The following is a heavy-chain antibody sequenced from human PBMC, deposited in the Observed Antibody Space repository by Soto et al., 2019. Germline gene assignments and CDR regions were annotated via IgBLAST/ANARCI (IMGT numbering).Heavy chain of an antibody. CDR1: GNIFSGFG. CDR2: IRYDGSNI. Sequence: PGGSLRLSCAASGNIFSGFGMHWVRQAPGKGLEWVAVIRYDGSNIYYADSVQGRFTISRDNSKNTLYLQMNTLRAEDPAIYYCARDGVGATLFFGYLDYWGKGPLVTV. V-gene: IGHV3-33*01. J-gene: IGHJ4*02. D-gene: IGHD1-26*01. CDR3: ARDGVGATLFFGYLDY.